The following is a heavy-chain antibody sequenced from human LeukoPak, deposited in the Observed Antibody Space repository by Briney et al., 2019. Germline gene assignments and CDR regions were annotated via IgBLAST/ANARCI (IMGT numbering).Heavy chain of an antibody. Sequence: KPSETLSLTGTVSGGSISSYYWSWIRQPAGKGLEWIGRIYTSGSTNYNPSLKSRVTMSVDTSKNQFSLKLSSVTAADTAVYYCARDLGFHVHLGAFDIWGQGTMVTVSS. J-gene: IGHJ3*02. D-gene: IGHD3-10*01. CDR1: GGSISSYY. CDR3: ARDLGFHVHLGAFDI. V-gene: IGHV4-4*07. CDR2: IYTSGST.